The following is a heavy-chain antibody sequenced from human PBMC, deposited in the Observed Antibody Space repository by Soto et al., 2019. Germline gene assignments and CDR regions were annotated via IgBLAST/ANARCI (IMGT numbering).Heavy chain of an antibody. J-gene: IGHJ4*02. D-gene: IGHD3-9*01. CDR3: ARGPYYDILTGYYYFDY. V-gene: IGHV3-33*01. CDR1: GFTFSSYG. CDR2: IWYDGSNK. Sequence: QVQLVESGGGVVQPGRSLRLSCAASGFTFSSYGMHWVRQAPGKGLEWVAVIWYDGSNKYYADSVKGRFTISRDNSKNTLYLQMNRLRAEDTAVYYCARGPYYDILTGYYYFDYWGQGTLVTVSS.